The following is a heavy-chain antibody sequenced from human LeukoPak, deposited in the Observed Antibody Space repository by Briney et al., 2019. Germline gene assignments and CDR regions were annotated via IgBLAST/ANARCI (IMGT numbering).Heavy chain of an antibody. CDR1: GFTFSSHA. CDR3: AKTPLGYCSNGICYTGLLGWFDP. V-gene: IGHV3-23*01. CDR2: ISSGGDIT. J-gene: IGHJ5*02. D-gene: IGHD2-8*01. Sequence: GGSLRLSCAVSGFTFSSHAMSWVRQAPGKGLEWVSTISSGGDITYNPDSGKGRFTISRDNSKNTLYLQMDSLRAEDTAVYYCAKTPLGYCSNGICYTGLLGWFDPWGQGTLVTVS.